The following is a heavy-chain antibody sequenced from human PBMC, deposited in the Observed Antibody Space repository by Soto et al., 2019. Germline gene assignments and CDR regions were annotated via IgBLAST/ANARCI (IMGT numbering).Heavy chain of an antibody. CDR3: ASSDYGDYAGAFDI. Sequence: PGGSLRLSCAASGFTFSSYAMHWVRQAPGKGLEWVAVISYDGSNKYYADSVKGRFTISRDNSKNTLYLQMNSLRAEDTAVYYCASSDYGDYAGAFDIWGQGTMVTVSS. D-gene: IGHD4-17*01. CDR1: GFTFSSYA. CDR2: ISYDGSNK. J-gene: IGHJ3*02. V-gene: IGHV3-30-3*01.